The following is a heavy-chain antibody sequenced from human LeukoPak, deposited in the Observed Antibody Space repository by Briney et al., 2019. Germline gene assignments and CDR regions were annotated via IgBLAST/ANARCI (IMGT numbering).Heavy chain of an antibody. D-gene: IGHD6-6*01. CDR3: ARGTLVPDY. V-gene: IGHV4-34*01. J-gene: IGHJ4*02. CDR1: GGSFSGYY. Sequence: PSETLSLTCAVYGGSFSGYYWSWIRRPPGKGLEWIGEINHSGSTNYNPSLKSRVTISVDTSKNQFSLKLSSVTAADTAVYYCARGTLVPDYWGQGTLVTVSS. CDR2: INHSGST.